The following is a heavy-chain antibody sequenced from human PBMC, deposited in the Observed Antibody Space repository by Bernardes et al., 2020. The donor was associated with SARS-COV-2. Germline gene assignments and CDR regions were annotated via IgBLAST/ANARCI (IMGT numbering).Heavy chain of an antibody. J-gene: IGHJ4*02. D-gene: IGHD3-3*01. Sequence: GGSLRLSCAASGFTFSSYAMSWVRQAPGKGLEWVSAISGSGGSTYYADSVKGRFTISRDNSKNTLYLQMNSLRAEDTAVYYCAKELKGFWSGYYPFDYWGQGPRVTVSS. CDR1: GFTFSSYA. CDR3: AKELKGFWSGYYPFDY. CDR2: ISGSGGST. V-gene: IGHV3-23*01.